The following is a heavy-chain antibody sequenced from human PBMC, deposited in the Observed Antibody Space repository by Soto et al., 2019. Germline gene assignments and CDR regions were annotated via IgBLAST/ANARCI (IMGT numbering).Heavy chain of an antibody. D-gene: IGHD5-12*01. CDR2: INPNSGGT. J-gene: IGHJ5*02. CDR3: ARGSGGYGSVWFDP. V-gene: IGHV1-2*02. Sequence: QVQLVQSGAEVKKPGAAVKVSCKASGYTFTGYYMHWVRQATGQGLEWMGWINPNSGGTNYAQKFQGRVTMNRDTAISTAYMELSRLRADDTAVYYCARGSGGYGSVWFDPWGQGTLVTVSS. CDR1: GYTFTGYY.